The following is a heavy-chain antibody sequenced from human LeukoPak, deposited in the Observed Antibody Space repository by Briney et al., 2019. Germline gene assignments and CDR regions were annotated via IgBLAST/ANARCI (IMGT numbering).Heavy chain of an antibody. D-gene: IGHD6-13*01. CDR3: AKYGAAAGISDRFDP. J-gene: IGHJ5*02. CDR1: GFTFSSYG. CDR2: IRYDGSNK. V-gene: IGHV3-30*02. Sequence: PGGSLRLSCAASGFTFSSYGMHWVRQAPGKGLEWVAFIRYDGSNKYYADSVKGRFTISRDNSKNTLYLQMNSLRAEDTAVYYCAKYGAAAGISDRFDPWGQGTLVTVSS.